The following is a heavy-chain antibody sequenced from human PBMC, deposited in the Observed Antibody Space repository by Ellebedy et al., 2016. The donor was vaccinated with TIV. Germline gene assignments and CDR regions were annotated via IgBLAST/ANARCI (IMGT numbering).Heavy chain of an antibody. V-gene: IGHV1-2*02. CDR1: GFTFSSFG. J-gene: IGHJ6*04. Sequence: GGSLRLSXAASGFTFSSFGMHWVRQAPGQGPEWMGWINPHSGDTRVAQKFQGRLTMTMDSSISTGYMELNGLQSDDTAVYFCARVDVWGRGTTVTVSS. CDR3: ARVDV. CDR2: INPHSGDT.